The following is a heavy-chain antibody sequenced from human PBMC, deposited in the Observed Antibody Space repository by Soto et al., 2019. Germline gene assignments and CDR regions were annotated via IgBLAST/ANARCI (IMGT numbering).Heavy chain of an antibody. CDR3: AREGQQLVPYYFDY. D-gene: IGHD6-13*01. Sequence: ASVKVSCKASGYTFTGYYMHWVRQAPGQGLEWMGWINPNSGGTNYAQRFQGRVTMTRDTSISTAYMELSRLRSDDTAVYYCAREGQQLVPYYFDYWGQGTLVTVSS. J-gene: IGHJ4*02. V-gene: IGHV1-2*02. CDR1: GYTFTGYY. CDR2: INPNSGGT.